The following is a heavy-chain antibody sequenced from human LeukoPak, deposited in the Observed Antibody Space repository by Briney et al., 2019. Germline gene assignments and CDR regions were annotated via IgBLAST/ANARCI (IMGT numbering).Heavy chain of an antibody. J-gene: IGHJ4*02. CDR3: ARLGETLLDF. V-gene: IGHV3-21*01. CDR1: GFTFRSYS. Sequence: PGGSLRLSCSASGFTFRSYSMHWVRQAPGKGLEWVSSITGSSNSVYYADAVKGRFTISRDNAKNSLSLQMNSLRAEDTALYYCARLGETLLDFWGQGTLVTVSS. CDR2: ITGSSNSV. D-gene: IGHD1-26*01.